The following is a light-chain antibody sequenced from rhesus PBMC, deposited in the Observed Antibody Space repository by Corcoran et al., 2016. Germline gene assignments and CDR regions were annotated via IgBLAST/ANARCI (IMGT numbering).Light chain of an antibody. J-gene: IGKJ4*01. CDR3: QQYNNLVT. V-gene: IGKV1-25*01. Sequence: DIQMTQSPSSVSASVGDRVTITCRANQDINTYLAWYQQKPEKAPKLLIYYATTLQGGVPSRFSGSGSWTEFTLTISSLQPEDFATYYCQQYNNLVTFGGGTKVEIK. CDR1: QDINTY. CDR2: YAT.